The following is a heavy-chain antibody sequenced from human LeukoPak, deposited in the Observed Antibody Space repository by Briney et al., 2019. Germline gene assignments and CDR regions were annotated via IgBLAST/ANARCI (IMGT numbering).Heavy chain of an antibody. Sequence: ASVKVSCKASGYTFTGYYMHWVRQAPGQGLEWMGWINPNSGGTNYAQKFQGRVTMTRDTSNSTAYMELSRLRSDDTAVYYCARLSTTVTTFRPSTSFDYWGQGTLVTVSS. V-gene: IGHV1-2*02. CDR3: ARLSTTVTTFRPSTSFDY. CDR2: INPNSGGT. D-gene: IGHD4-17*01. J-gene: IGHJ4*02. CDR1: GYTFTGYY.